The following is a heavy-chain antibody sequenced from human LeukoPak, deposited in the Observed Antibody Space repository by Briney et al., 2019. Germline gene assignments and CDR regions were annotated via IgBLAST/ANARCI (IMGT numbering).Heavy chain of an antibody. V-gene: IGHV3-64*01. CDR3: ARDAVSDRYFDY. CDR1: GFTFSSYA. Sequence: GGSLRLSCAASGFTFSSYAMHWVRQAPGKGLEYVSAISNNGGSTYYANSVKGRFTISRDNSKNTLYLQMGSLRAEDMAVYYCARDAVSDRYFDYWGQGTLVTVSS. D-gene: IGHD2-8*01. J-gene: IGHJ4*02. CDR2: ISNNGGST.